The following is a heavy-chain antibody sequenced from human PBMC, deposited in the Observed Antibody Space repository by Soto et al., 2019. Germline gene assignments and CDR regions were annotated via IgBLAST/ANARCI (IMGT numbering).Heavy chain of an antibody. Sequence: SVKVSCKASGGTFSSYAISWVRQAPGQGLEWMGGIIPIFGTANYAQKFQGRVTITADESTSTAYMELSSLRSEDTAVYYCARDNGYYDILTGQGNYCYGMDVWGQGTTVTVSS. CDR3: ARDNGYYDILTGQGNYCYGMDV. J-gene: IGHJ6*02. CDR2: IIPIFGTA. V-gene: IGHV1-69*13. D-gene: IGHD3-9*01. CDR1: GGTFSSYA.